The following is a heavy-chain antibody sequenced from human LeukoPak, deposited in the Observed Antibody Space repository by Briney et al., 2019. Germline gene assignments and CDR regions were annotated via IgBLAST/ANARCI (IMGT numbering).Heavy chain of an antibody. J-gene: IGHJ4*02. CDR2: INQDGDRK. D-gene: IGHD2-15*01. V-gene: IGHV3-7*01. Sequence: GGSLRLSCAASKLTFSHYWMSWVRQAPGKGLQWVAAINQDGDRKEYVDSVKGRFSISRDNAKNSLYLQMNGLRAEDTAVYYCAREAGGYPFDYWGQGTLVTVSS. CDR1: KLTFSHYW. CDR3: AREAGGYPFDY.